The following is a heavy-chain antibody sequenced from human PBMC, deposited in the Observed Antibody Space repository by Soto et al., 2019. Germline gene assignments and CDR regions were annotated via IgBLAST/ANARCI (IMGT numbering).Heavy chain of an antibody. CDR3: AKGVPGIAVAGTGYFQH. Sequence: EVQLLESGGGLVQPGGSLRLSCAASGFTFSSYAMSWVRQAPGKGLEWVSGISGSGDSTYYADSVKGRFTISRDNSKNTLYLQMKSLRAEDTAVYYYAKGVPGIAVAGTGYFQHWGQGTLVTVSS. CDR1: GFTFSSYA. CDR2: ISGSGDST. J-gene: IGHJ1*01. V-gene: IGHV3-23*01. D-gene: IGHD6-19*01.